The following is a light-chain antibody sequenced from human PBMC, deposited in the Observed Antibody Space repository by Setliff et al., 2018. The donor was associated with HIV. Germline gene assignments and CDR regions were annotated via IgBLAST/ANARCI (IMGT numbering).Light chain of an antibody. V-gene: IGLV2-11*01. CDR1: SSDVGSYNY. J-gene: IGLJ1*01. CDR2: DVA. CDR3: SSFAGRLHV. Sequence: QSALTQPRSVSGSPGQSVTIPCTGTSSDVGSYNYVTWCQQHPGKVPKLMIYDVARRPSGVPDRFSGSRSGNTASLTISGLQAEDEADYYCSSFAGRLHVFGTGTKGTVL.